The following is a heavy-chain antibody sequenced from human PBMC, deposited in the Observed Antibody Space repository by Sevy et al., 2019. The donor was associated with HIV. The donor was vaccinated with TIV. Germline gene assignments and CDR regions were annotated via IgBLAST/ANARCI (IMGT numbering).Heavy chain of an antibody. D-gene: IGHD3-22*01. Sequence: GGSLRLSCAASGFTFSSYAMHWVRQAPGKGLEWVAVISYDGSNKYYADSVKGRLTISRDNSKNTLYLQMNSLRAEDTAVYYCARDYYDSSGYFSYWGQGTLVTVSS. V-gene: IGHV3-30-3*01. CDR1: GFTFSSYA. CDR2: ISYDGSNK. CDR3: ARDYYDSSGYFSY. J-gene: IGHJ4*02.